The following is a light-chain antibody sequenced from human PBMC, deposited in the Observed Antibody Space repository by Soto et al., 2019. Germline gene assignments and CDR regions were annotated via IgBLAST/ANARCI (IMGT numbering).Light chain of an antibody. CDR2: DVR. CDR1: GSDVGGYKY. Sequence: QSALTQPASVSGSPGQSITISCTGTGSDVGGYKYVSWYQQLPGKAPKLMIYDVRNRPSGVSNRFSGSKSVNTASLTISGLQAEDEADYYCSSYTTVSTYVFGTGTKVTVL. CDR3: SSYTTVSTYV. J-gene: IGLJ1*01. V-gene: IGLV2-14*01.